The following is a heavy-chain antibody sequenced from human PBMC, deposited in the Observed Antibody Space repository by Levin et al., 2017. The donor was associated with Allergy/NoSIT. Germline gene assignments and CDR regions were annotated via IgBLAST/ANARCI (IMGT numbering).Heavy chain of an antibody. CDR3: ARLVYGSGTDYNSYSCFYYMDV. Sequence: GGSLRLSCAASGFTFSDSYMIWIRQAPGKGLEWVSYISSSSSYTNYADSVKGRFTMSRDNAKNSLYLRMNSLRAEDASVYYCARLVYGSGTDYNSYSCFYYMDVWGKGTTVTVSS. J-gene: IGHJ6*03. V-gene: IGHV3-11*03. CDR2: ISSSSSYT. CDR1: GFTFSDSY. D-gene: IGHD3-10*01.